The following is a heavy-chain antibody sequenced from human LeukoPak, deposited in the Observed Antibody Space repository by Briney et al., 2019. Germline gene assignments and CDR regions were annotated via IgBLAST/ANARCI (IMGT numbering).Heavy chain of an antibody. CDR1: GFTFSSYA. D-gene: IGHD3-10*01. J-gene: IGHJ6*02. V-gene: IGHV3-23*01. CDR3: AIPPLSGTGSSRPLAGMDV. Sequence: GGSLRLSCAASGFTFSSYAMSWVRQAPGKGLEWVSAISGSGGSTYYADSVKGRFTISRDNSKNTLYLQMNSLRAEDTAVYYCAIPPLSGTGSSRPLAGMDVWGQGTTVTVSS. CDR2: ISGSGGST.